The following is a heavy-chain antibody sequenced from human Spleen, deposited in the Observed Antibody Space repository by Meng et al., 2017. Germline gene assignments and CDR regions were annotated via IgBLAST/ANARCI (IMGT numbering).Heavy chain of an antibody. CDR1: GFTFDDYA. Sequence: SLKISCAASGFTFDDYAMHWVRQAPGKGLEWVSGISWNSGSIGYADSVKGRFTISRDNSKNSMYLQMNSLRAEDMDLYYCEKSYGDYSMGGLYYYGMDVWGQGTTVTVSS. V-gene: IGHV3-9*03. D-gene: IGHD4-17*01. CDR2: ISWNSGSI. CDR3: EKSYGDYSMGGLYYYGMDV. J-gene: IGHJ6*02.